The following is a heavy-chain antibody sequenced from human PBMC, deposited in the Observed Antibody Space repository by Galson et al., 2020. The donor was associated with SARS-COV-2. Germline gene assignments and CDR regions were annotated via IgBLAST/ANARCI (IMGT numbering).Heavy chain of an antibody. CDR2: ISGSGGST. Sequence: GESLKISCAASGFTFSSYAKSWVRQAPGKGLEWVSTISGSGGSTYYTDSVKGRFTLSRDNSKNTLYLQMNSLRAEDTAVYYCAKYVDSLITASGYDTHFDYWGQGTLVTVSS. CDR3: AKYVDSLITASGYDTHFDY. V-gene: IGHV3-23*01. CDR1: GFTFSSYA. J-gene: IGHJ4*02. D-gene: IGHD5-12*01.